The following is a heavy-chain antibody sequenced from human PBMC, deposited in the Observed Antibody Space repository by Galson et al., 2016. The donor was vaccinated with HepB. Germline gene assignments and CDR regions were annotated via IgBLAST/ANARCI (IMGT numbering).Heavy chain of an antibody. CDR2: IYSGGNT. J-gene: IGHJ2*01. CDR3: AKDLAAGLRIFDY. V-gene: IGHV3-53*01. CDR1: GFTVSNNY. D-gene: IGHD6-13*01. Sequence: SLRLSCAVSGFTVSNNYMTWVRQAPGKGLEYVSCIYSGGNTHYADSVKGRFTISRDNSKNTLYLQMNSLRAEDTALYYCAKDLAAGLRIFDYWGRGTLVTVPS.